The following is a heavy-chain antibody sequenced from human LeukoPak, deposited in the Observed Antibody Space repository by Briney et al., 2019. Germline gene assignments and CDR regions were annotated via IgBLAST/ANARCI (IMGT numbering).Heavy chain of an antibody. D-gene: IGHD2/OR15-2a*01. J-gene: IGHJ4*02. CDR1: GFTFSSNY. Sequence: GGSLRLSCAASGFTFSSNYINWVRQAPGKGLEWVSVIYSGGGTNSSDSVKGRFTISRDNSKKTLYLQMNSLRAEDTAVYFCARGHNRYYFDYWGQGTLVIVSS. V-gene: IGHV3-66*01. CDR3: ARGHNRYYFDY. CDR2: IYSGGGT.